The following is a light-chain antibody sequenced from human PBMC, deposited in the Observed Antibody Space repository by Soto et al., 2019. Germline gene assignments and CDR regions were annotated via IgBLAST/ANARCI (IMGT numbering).Light chain of an antibody. CDR2: KAS. J-gene: IGKJ1*01. CDR3: QHYSAFSVT. Sequence: DIQITHSPYTLSVSVGYIFTITLRASQTISSWLAWYQQKPGKAPKLLIYKASTLKSGVPSRFSGSGSGTEFSLTISSLQPGDLATYYCQHYSAFSVTVGQGTKVDI. CDR1: QTISSW. V-gene: IGKV1-5*03.